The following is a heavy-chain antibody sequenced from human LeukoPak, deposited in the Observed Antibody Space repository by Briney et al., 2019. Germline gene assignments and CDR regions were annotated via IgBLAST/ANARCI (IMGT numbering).Heavy chain of an antibody. CDR2: FDPKDGET. J-gene: IGHJ4*02. D-gene: IGHD6-6*01. CDR3: ATDRYSSSFGSPNY. Sequence: ASVKVSCKVSGYTLTELSMHWVRQAPGKGLEWMGGFDPKDGETIYAQKFQGRVTMTEDTSTDTAYMELSSLRSEDTAVYYCATDRYSSSFGSPNYWGQGTLVTVSS. CDR1: GYTLTELS. V-gene: IGHV1-24*01.